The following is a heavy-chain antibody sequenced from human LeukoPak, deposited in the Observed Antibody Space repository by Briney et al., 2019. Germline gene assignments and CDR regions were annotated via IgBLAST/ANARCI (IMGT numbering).Heavy chain of an antibody. CDR2: ISSNGGST. D-gene: IGHD3-3*01. J-gene: IGHJ4*02. CDR3: AREPRGDFWSGYCDY. Sequence: GGSLRLSCAASGFTFSSYAMHWVRQAPGKGLEYVSAISSNGGSTYYANSVKGRFTISRDNSKNALYLQMGSLRAEDMAVYYCAREPRGDFWSGYCDYWGQGTLVTVSS. V-gene: IGHV3-64*01. CDR1: GFTFSSYA.